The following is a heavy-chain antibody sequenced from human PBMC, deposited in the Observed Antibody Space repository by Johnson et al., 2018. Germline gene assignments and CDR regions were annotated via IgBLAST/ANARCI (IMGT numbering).Heavy chain of an antibody. Sequence: QVQLVESGGGVVQXGRSXRLXCAASGFTFSAYRMHWVRQAPGKGLEWVAVISYDGSNKYYAESVKGRFTISRDKSKNTLYLQMHSLRAEDTAVYYCAKDWEVAAVDTGGYFHHWGQGTLVTVSS. CDR3: AKDWEVAAVDTGGYFHH. J-gene: IGHJ1*01. V-gene: IGHV3-30*18. CDR1: GFTFSAYR. CDR2: ISYDGSNK. D-gene: IGHD6-13*01.